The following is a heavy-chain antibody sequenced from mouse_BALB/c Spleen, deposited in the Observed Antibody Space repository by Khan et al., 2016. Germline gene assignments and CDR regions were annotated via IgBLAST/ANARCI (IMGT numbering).Heavy chain of an antibody. CDR2: INTETGEP. J-gene: IGHJ3*01. CDR3: APITTDPCAY. Sequence: QIQLVQSGPELKKPGETVKISCKASGYTFTDYSMHWVKQAPGKGLKWMGWINTETGEPTYADDFKGRFAFSLETSASTAYLQINNLKNEDTATYFCAPITTDPCAYWGQVTLVTVSA. V-gene: IGHV9-2-1*01. D-gene: IGHD1-1*01. CDR1: GYTFTDYS.